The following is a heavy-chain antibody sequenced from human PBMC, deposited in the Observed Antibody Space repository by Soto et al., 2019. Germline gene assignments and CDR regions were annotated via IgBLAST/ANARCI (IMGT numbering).Heavy chain of an antibody. CDR2: INPNSGGA. V-gene: IGHV1-2*04. D-gene: IGHD6-13*01. CDR3: ARVSKQQLVLDAFDI. Sequence: GASVKVSCKASGYTFTGFYMHWVRQAPGQGLEWMGWINPNSGGANYAQKFQGWVTMTRDTSISTAYMELSRLRSDDTAVYYCARVSKQQLVLDAFDIWGQGTMVTV. J-gene: IGHJ3*02. CDR1: GYTFTGFY.